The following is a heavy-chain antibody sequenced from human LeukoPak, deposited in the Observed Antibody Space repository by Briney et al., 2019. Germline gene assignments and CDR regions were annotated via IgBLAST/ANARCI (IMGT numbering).Heavy chain of an antibody. CDR3: ARGGPDYDFWSGSHNWFDP. CDR2: IHYDGAT. V-gene: IGHV4-39*01. D-gene: IGHD3-3*01. J-gene: IGHJ5*02. CDR1: GGSISGRRYY. Sequence: SETLSLTCSVSGGSISGRRYYWGWIRQPPGRGLEWIGSIHYDGATYYNPSLKSRVTMSVDTSKNQVSLKLRSGTAADTAVYYCARGGPDYDFWSGSHNWFDPWGQGTLVTVSS.